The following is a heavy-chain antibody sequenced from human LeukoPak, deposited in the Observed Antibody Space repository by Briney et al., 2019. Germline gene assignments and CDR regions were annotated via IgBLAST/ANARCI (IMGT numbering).Heavy chain of an antibody. CDR2: INPNSGGT. Sequence: ASVKVSCKASGYTFTGYYMHWVRQAPGQGLEWMGWINPNSGGTNYAQKFQGRVTMTRDTSISTAYMELSRLRSDDTAVYYCARDVIVVGGVYFDYWGQGTLVTVSS. D-gene: IGHD3-22*01. CDR3: ARDVIVVGGVYFDY. CDR1: GYTFTGYY. J-gene: IGHJ4*02. V-gene: IGHV1-2*02.